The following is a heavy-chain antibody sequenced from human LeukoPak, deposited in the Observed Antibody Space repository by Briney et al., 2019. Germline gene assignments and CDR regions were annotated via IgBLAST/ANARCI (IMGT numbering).Heavy chain of an antibody. V-gene: IGHV3-48*04. D-gene: IGHD2-15*01. CDR2: ISSGGRTI. Sequence: GGSLRLSCAASGFTFSSYAMSWVRPAPGKGLEWVSYISSGGRTIYYADSVKGRFTMSRDNAKNSLYLQMNSLRAEDTAVYYCARPVVAATTPDTFDIWGQGTMVTVSS. J-gene: IGHJ3*02. CDR1: GFTFSSYA. CDR3: ARPVVAATTPDTFDI.